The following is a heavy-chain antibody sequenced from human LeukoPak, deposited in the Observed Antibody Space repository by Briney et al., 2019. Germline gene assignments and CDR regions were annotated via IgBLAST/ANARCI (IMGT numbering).Heavy chain of an antibody. V-gene: IGHV4-39*01. CDR3: AKSGGSGLIDY. J-gene: IGHJ4*02. D-gene: IGHD1-26*01. Sequence: SETLSLTCTVPGGSISSSSYYWGWIRQPPGKGLEWIGNIYYSGSTYYNPSLKSRVTISVDTSKNQFSLKLRFVTAADTAVYYCAKSGGSGLIDYWGLGTLVTVSS. CDR2: IYYSGST. CDR1: GGSISSSSYY.